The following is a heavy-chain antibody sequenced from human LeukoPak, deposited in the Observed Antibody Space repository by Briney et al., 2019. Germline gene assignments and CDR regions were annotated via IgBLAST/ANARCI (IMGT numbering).Heavy chain of an antibody. J-gene: IGHJ4*02. V-gene: IGHV4-59*01. CDR1: GGSISNY. CDR3: ARVIGYSRSYYDY. Sequence: SETLSLTCTVSGGSISNYWSWIRQPPGKGLEWIGYIYYSGSTNYNPSLQSRLTISVDTSKNQFSLKLSSVIAADTAVYYCARVIGYSRSYYDYWGQGTLVTVSS. CDR2: IYYSGST. D-gene: IGHD5-18*01.